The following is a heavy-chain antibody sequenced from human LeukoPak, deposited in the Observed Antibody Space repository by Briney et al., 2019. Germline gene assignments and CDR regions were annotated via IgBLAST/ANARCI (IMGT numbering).Heavy chain of an antibody. CDR3: ATTLIAVAGQFDY. D-gene: IGHD6-19*01. CDR1: GYTFTSYA. J-gene: IGHJ4*02. V-gene: IGHV7-4-1*02. Sequence: GASVTVSFTASGYTFTSYAMNWVRQAPGQGLEWMGWINTNTGNPTYAQGFTGRFVFSLDTSVSTAYLQISSLKAEDTAVYYCATTLIAVAGQFDYWGQGTLVTVSS. CDR2: INTNTGNP.